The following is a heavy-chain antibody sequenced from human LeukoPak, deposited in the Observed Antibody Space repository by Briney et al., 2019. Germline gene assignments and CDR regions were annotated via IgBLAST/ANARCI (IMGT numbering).Heavy chain of an antibody. D-gene: IGHD2-15*01. J-gene: IGHJ6*02. CDR3: TRDGRVAYEMDV. CDR1: GFTFSSYW. CDR2: IYQDGSEK. Sequence: GGSLTLSCAASGFTFSSYWMSWVRQAPGKGLEWVANIYQDGSEKFYVDSVKGRFTIFRDDAKNTLYLQMNSLRAEDTAVYYCTRDGRVAYEMDVWGQGTTVTVSS. V-gene: IGHV3-7*03.